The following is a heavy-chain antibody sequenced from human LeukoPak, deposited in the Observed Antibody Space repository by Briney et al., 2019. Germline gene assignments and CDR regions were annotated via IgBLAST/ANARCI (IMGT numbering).Heavy chain of an antibody. J-gene: IGHJ4*02. D-gene: IGHD6-13*01. CDR2: ISWNSGSI. Sequence: GGSLRLSCAASGFTFDDYAMHWVRQAPGKGLEWVSGISWNSGSIGYADSEKGRFTISRDNAKNSLYLQMNSLRAEDTALYYCAKDSSSWYIVGSTFDYWGQGTLVTVSS. CDR3: AKDSSSWYIVGSTFDY. V-gene: IGHV3-9*01. CDR1: GFTFDDYA.